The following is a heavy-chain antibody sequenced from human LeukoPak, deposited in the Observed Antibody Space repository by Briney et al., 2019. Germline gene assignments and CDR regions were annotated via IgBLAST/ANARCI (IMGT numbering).Heavy chain of an antibody. CDR3: ARDLTPGRY. CDR1: GGSISSYY. V-gene: IGHV4-59*01. CDR2: IYYSGST. J-gene: IGHJ4*02. Sequence: PSETLSLTCTVSGGSISSYYWSWIRQPPGKGLEWIGYIYYSGSTNCNPSLKSRVTISVDTSKNQFSLKLSSVTAADTAVYYCARDLTPGRYWGQGTLVTVSS. D-gene: IGHD2-21*01.